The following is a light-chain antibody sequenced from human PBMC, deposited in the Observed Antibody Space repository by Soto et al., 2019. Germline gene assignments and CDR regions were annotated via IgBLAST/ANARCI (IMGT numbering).Light chain of an antibody. CDR2: WAS. CDR3: QQYLTTPFT. J-gene: IGKJ3*01. CDR1: QSVLNRPNNKNY. Sequence: DVVMTQSPDSLAVSRDERATINCKPSQSVLNRPNNKNYLAWYQQKAGQPPKLLLSWASTRESGVPDRFSGSVSGTDFTLTISSLQAEDVAVYFCQQYLTTPFTFGPGTKVDIK. V-gene: IGKV4-1*01.